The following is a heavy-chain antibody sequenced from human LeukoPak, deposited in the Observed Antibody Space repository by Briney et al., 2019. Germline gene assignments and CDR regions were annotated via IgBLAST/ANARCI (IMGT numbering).Heavy chain of an antibody. CDR3: ARHIGTAVAGMFDY. V-gene: IGHV4-59*08. Sequence: SETLSLTCTVSGGSISSYYWSWIRQPPGKGLEWIGYIYYSGSTNYNPSLKSRVTISVDTSKNQFSLKLSSVTAADTAVYYCARHIGTAVAGMFDYWGQGTLVTVSS. J-gene: IGHJ4*02. CDR1: GGSISSYY. CDR2: IYYSGST. D-gene: IGHD6-19*01.